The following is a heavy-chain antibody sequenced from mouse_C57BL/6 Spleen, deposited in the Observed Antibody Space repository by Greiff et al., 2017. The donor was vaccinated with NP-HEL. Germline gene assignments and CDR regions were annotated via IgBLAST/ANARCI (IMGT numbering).Heavy chain of an antibody. D-gene: IGHD2-2*01. CDR1: GYSITSGYY. CDR3: ARDGGYGYFDY. J-gene: IGHJ2*01. Sequence: EVQLVESGPGLVKPSQSLSLTCSVTGYSITSGYYWNWIRQFPGNKLEWMGYISYDGSNNYNPSLKNRISITRDTSKNQFFLKLNSVTTEDTATYYCARDGGYGYFDYWGQGTTLTVSS. V-gene: IGHV3-6*01. CDR2: ISYDGSN.